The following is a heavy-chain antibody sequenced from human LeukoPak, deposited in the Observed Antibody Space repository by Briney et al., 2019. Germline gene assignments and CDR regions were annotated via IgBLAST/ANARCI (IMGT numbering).Heavy chain of an antibody. Sequence: SETLSLTCTVPGGSISSGDYYWSWIRQPPGKGLEWIGYIYYSGSTYYNPSLKSRVTISVDTSKNQFSLKLSSVTAADTAVYYCARGKYSYGRGHNWYFDLWGRGTLVTVSS. CDR3: ARGKYSYGRGHNWYFDL. CDR1: GGSISSGDYY. V-gene: IGHV4-30-4*01. D-gene: IGHD5-18*01. CDR2: IYYSGST. J-gene: IGHJ2*01.